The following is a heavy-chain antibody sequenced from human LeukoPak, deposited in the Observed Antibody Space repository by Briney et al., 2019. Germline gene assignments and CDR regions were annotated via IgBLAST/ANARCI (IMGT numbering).Heavy chain of an antibody. CDR1: GGSFSGYY. V-gene: IGHV4-34*01. CDR2: INHSGST. D-gene: IGHD3-16*01. Sequence: SETLSLTCAVYGGSFSGYYWSWIRQPPGKGLEWIGEINHSGSTNYNPSLKSRDNISVDTSKNQFSQKLSSVTAGDRAVYYWASVHGSGGQDYCGQGTLVTVSS. J-gene: IGHJ4*02. CDR3: ASVHGSGGQDY.